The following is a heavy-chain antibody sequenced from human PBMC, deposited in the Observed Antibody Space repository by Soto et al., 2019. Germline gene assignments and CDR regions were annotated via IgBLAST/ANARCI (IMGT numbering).Heavy chain of an antibody. CDR2: INHSGST. D-gene: IGHD1-26*01. CDR1: GGSFSGYY. V-gene: IGHV4-34*01. J-gene: IGHJ4*02. Sequence: SETLSLTCAVYGGSFSGYYWSWIRQPPGKGLEWRGEINHSGSTNSNPSLKSRVTLSVDTSKNQFSLKLSSVTAADTAVYYCARGREVGATNYVRYYDYWGQGTLVTVSS. CDR3: ARGREVGATNYVRYYDY.